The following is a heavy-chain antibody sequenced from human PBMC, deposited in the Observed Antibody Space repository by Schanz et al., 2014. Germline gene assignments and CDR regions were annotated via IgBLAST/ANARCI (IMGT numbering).Heavy chain of an antibody. D-gene: IGHD1-1*01. CDR2: TNGDGTNA. V-gene: IGHV3-74*01. J-gene: IGHJ4*02. CDR3: ARAHGNNWYGKGLDY. CDR1: GFPLSSYW. Sequence: EVKLVESGGGAVRPGGSLRLSFAASGFPLSSYWRHWVRQVPGKGLEWVSCTNGDGTNAKYADSVKGRFTISRDNSKNTLYLQMNSLRADDTAVYFCARAHGNNWYGKGLDYWGQGTQVTVSS.